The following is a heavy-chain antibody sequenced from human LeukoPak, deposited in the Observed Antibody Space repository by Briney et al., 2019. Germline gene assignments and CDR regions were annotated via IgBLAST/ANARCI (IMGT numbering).Heavy chain of an antibody. Sequence: PGGSLRLSCAASGFTFSSYWMSWVRQAPGKGLEWVANIKQDGSEKYYVDSVKGRFTISRDNAKNSLYLQMNSLRAKDTAVYYCARRIAAGVLYYYYYYYMDVWGKGTTVTISS. D-gene: IGHD6-13*01. V-gene: IGHV3-7*01. J-gene: IGHJ6*03. CDR2: IKQDGSEK. CDR1: GFTFSSYW. CDR3: ARRIAAGVLYYYYYYYMDV.